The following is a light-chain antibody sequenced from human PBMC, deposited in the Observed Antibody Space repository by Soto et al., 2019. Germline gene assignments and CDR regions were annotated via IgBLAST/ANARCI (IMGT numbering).Light chain of an antibody. Sequence: QSALTQPASVSGSPGHSITISCSGTSSDVGGYNFVSWYQQHPGKAPKLMIFEVSNRPSGISNRFSGSKSGNTASLTISGLQAEDEADYYCSSYTSSNTPVLFGRGTKLTVL. CDR3: SSYTSSNTPVL. J-gene: IGLJ2*01. CDR2: EVS. V-gene: IGLV2-14*01. CDR1: SSDVGGYNF.